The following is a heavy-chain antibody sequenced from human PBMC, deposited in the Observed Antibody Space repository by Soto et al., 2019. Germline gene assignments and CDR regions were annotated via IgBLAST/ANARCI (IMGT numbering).Heavy chain of an antibody. J-gene: IGHJ4*02. V-gene: IGHV1-3*01. CDR3: ARVASSGYWYYFDY. CDR2: INAGNGNT. D-gene: IGHD3-22*01. CDR1: GYTFTSYA. Sequence: ASVKVSCKASGYTFTSYAMHWVRQAPGQRLEWMGWINAGNGNTKYSQKFQGRVTITRDTSASTAYMELSSLRSEDTAVYYCARVASSGYWYYFDYWGQGTLVTVSS.